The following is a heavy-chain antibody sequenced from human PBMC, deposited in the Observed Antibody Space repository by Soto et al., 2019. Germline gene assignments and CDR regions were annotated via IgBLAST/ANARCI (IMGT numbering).Heavy chain of an antibody. V-gene: IGHV3-7*01. Sequence: EVQLVESGGGLVQPGGSLRLSCAASGFTFTNYWMTWARQAPGKGLEWVANIKQDGTTKYYMESVKGRFTISRDNAKNSLYLQLNSLRVGDTAVYFSARIGYSSSSFDYWGQGTLVTISS. CDR2: IKQDGTTK. D-gene: IGHD6-6*01. CDR1: GFTFTNYW. CDR3: ARIGYSSSSFDY. J-gene: IGHJ4*02.